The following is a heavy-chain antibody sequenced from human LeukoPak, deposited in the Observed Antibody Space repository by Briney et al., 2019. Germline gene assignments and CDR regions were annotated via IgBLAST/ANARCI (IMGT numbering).Heavy chain of an antibody. CDR3: ASITPGY. CDR2: INPDGSST. CDR1: GFTFNKYW. D-gene: IGHD1-14*01. J-gene: IGHJ4*02. Sequence: GGSLRLSCVASGFTFNKYWMHRVRHAAGKGLVWVSRINPDGSSTDYADSVKGRFTISRDNAKNTLYLQMNTLRAEDTALYFCASITPGYWGQGNLVTVSS. V-gene: IGHV3-74*01.